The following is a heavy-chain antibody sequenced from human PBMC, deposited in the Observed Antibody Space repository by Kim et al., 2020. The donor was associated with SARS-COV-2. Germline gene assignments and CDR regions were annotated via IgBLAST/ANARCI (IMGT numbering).Heavy chain of an antibody. V-gene: IGHV4-31*01. CDR1: GGSISSGGYY. CDR3: ARAGGREDYYGMDV. Sequence: SETLSLTCTVSGGSISSGGYYWSWIRQHPGKGLEWIGYIYYSGSTYYNPSLKSLVTISVDTSKNQFSLKLSSVTAADTAVYYCARAGGREDYYGMDVWGQGTTVTVSS. CDR2: IYYSGST. D-gene: IGHD1-26*01. J-gene: IGHJ6*02.